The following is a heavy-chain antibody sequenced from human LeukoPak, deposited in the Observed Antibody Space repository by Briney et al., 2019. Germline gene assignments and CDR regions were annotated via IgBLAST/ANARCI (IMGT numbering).Heavy chain of an antibody. CDR2: IYYIGST. D-gene: IGHD2-15*01. V-gene: IGHV4-39*01. J-gene: IGHJ5*02. CDR1: GGSISSSSYY. CDR3: ARLTDGGGRFGWFDP. Sequence: PSETLSLTCSVSGGSISSSSYYWGWIRQPPGKGLEWIGSIYYIGSTYYDPSLKSRVTISVDRSKNQFSLKLSSVTAADTAVYYCARLTDGGGRFGWFDPWGQGTLVTVSS.